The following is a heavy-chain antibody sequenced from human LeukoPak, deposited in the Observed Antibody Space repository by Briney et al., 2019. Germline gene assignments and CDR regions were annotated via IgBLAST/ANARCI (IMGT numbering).Heavy chain of an antibody. CDR3: ARAGWSLPLSYYGAY. V-gene: IGHV1-69*05. J-gene: IGHJ4*02. CDR1: GGTFSSYA. D-gene: IGHD3-10*01. Sequence: GASVKVSCKASGGTFSSYAISWVRQAPGQGLEWMGRIIPIFGTANYAQKFQGRVTITTDESTSTAYMELSSLRSEDTAVYYCARAGWSLPLSYYGAYWGQGTLVTVSS. CDR2: IIPIFGTA.